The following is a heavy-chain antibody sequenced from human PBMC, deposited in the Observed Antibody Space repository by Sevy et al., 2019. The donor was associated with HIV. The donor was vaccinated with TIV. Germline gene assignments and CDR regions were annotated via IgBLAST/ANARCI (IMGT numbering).Heavy chain of an antibody. V-gene: IGHV3-74*01. CDR2: VNDDGIIT. Sequence: GGSLRLSCAASGFTFSSYWMHWVRQAPGKRLVWVARVNDDGIITYNADSVKGRFTISRDNAKNTLYLQMNSLRVDDTAVYFCVRDQRGPSNAFDMWGQGTLVTVSS. CDR3: VRDQRGPSNAFDM. J-gene: IGHJ3*02. CDR1: GFTFSSYW. D-gene: IGHD3-16*01.